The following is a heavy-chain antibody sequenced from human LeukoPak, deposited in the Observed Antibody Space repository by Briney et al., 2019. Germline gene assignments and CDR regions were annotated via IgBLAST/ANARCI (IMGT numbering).Heavy chain of an antibody. CDR3: AKDSLSYCSSTSCQHAGDV. D-gene: IGHD2-2*01. V-gene: IGHV3-30*02. CDR1: GFTFSSYG. J-gene: IGHJ6*04. CDR2: IQYDESNK. Sequence: GGSLRLSCAASGFTFSSYGMHWVRQAPGKGLEWVAFIQYDESNKYHADSVKGRFTISRDNSKNTLYLQMNSLRAEDTAVYYCAKDSLSYCSSTSCQHAGDVWGKGTTVTVSS.